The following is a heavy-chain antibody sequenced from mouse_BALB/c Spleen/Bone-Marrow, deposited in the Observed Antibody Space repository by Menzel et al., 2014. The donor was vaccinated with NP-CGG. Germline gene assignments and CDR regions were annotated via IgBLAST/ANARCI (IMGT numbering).Heavy chain of an antibody. D-gene: IGHD4-1*01. J-gene: IGHJ4*01. CDR2: INPYNGGP. CDR3: ATSGTRGNYAMDY. CDR1: GYSFTGYT. V-gene: IGHV1-18*01. Sequence: VLLQQPGPELVKPGASMKISCKASGYSFTGYTMNWVKQSHGKNLEWIGLINPYNGGPRNNQKFKGKATLPIDKSSSAAYMELLSLTSEASAVYYCATSGTRGNYAMDYWGKRTSVTVSS.